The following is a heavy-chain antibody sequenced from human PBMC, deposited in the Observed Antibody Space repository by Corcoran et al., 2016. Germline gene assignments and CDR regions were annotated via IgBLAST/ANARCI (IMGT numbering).Heavy chain of an antibody. CDR1: GGSISSYY. V-gene: IGHV4-59*01. Sequence: QVQLQELGPGVVKPWETVSLTGTVSGGSISSYYWNWIRQPPRKGLEWIGYIYYSGSTNYNPSLKSRVTISVGTSKNQFSLKLSSVTAADTAVYCCAVSRAGYDFWSGYSYGMDVWGHGTTVTVSS. D-gene: IGHD3-3*01. CDR2: IYYSGST. J-gene: IGHJ6*02. CDR3: AVSRAGYDFWSGYSYGMDV.